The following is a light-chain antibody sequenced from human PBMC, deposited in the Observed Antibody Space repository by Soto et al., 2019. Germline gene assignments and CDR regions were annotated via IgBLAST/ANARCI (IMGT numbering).Light chain of an antibody. Sequence: QSALTKAPDVSGSPGQSVAISSTGASIDVGSYNRVSWYQQPPGTAPKLLIYEVSNRPSGVPDRFSGSKSGNTASLTISGLQAEDEADYYCSSFTSSSTYVFGTGTKVTVL. CDR2: EVS. CDR1: SIDVGSYNR. V-gene: IGLV2-18*02. CDR3: SSFTSSSTYV. J-gene: IGLJ1*01.